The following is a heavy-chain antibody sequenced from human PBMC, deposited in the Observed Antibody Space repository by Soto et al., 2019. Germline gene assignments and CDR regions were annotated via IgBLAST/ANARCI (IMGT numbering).Heavy chain of an antibody. CDR1: GGTFSSYA. Sequence: QVQLVQSGAEVKKPGSSVKVSCKASGGTFSSYAISWVRQAPGQGLEWMGGIIPISGTANYAQKFQGRVTITADESTSTVYMALSSLRSEDTAVYFCARSQGSSTSLEIYYYYSYGMDVWGQGTTVTVSS. D-gene: IGHD2-2*01. CDR2: IIPISGTA. J-gene: IGHJ6*02. V-gene: IGHV1-69*01. CDR3: ARSQGSSTSLEIYYYYSYGMDV.